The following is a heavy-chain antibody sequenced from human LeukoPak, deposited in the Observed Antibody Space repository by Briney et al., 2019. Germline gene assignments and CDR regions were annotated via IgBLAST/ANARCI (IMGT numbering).Heavy chain of an antibody. CDR3: ARSGSPTEALGHNLHV. V-gene: IGHV3-74*01. Sequence: GGSLSHLCAASGFTLSRYWVHWVRQAPGKGLVWVSRVKSDGSSTNYADSVKGRFTVSRDNAKNTLILQMNSLRAEDTAVYYCARSGSPTEALGHNLHVWGHGTLVTVSS. CDR1: GFTLSRYW. J-gene: IGHJ3*01. D-gene: IGHD1-26*01. CDR2: VKSDGSST.